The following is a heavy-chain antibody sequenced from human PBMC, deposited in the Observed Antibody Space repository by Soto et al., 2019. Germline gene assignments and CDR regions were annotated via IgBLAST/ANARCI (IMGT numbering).Heavy chain of an antibody. D-gene: IGHD2-21*01. J-gene: IGHJ5*01. CDR3: GRVVEGATRHTDFDS. CDR2: VYYSGGA. CDR1: GVSIHNSHSF. V-gene: IGHV4-39*01. Sequence: SDTLSLTCAVSGVSIHNSHSFWGWIRQPPGKGLEFIANVYYSGGAHYNPSFKSRVTISVDTATNQVSLRMSSVTAADTAVYFCGRVVEGATRHTDFDSWGQGTLVTVS.